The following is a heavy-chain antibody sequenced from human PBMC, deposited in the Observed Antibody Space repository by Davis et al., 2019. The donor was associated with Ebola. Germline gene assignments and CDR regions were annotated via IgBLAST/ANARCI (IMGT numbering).Heavy chain of an antibody. V-gene: IGHV3-23*01. CDR1: GFTFSSHA. D-gene: IGHD3-3*01. CDR3: AKDKNYDFWSGYPHDAFDI. Sequence: GESLKISCAASGFTFSSHAMSWVRQAPGKGLEWVSAISGSGGSTYYADSVKGRFTISRDNSKNTLYLQMNSLRAEDTATYYCAKDKNYDFWSGYPHDAFDIWGQGTMVTVSS. CDR2: ISGSGGST. J-gene: IGHJ3*02.